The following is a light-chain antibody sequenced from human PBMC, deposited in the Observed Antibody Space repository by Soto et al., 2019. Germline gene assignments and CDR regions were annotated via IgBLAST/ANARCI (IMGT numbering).Light chain of an antibody. CDR2: GVS. V-gene: IGKV3-20*01. Sequence: IVLTQSPGTLSLSPGERATLSCRASQSVSSYLAWYQQKPGQPPSLLIYGVSTRATGISDKFSGSGSGTDFTLTISRLDPEDFAVYFCQQYGGPPWTFGQGTKVEI. CDR1: QSVSSY. J-gene: IGKJ1*01. CDR3: QQYGGPPWT.